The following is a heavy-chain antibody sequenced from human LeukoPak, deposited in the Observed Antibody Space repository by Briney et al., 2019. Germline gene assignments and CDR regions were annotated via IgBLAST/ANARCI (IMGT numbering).Heavy chain of an antibody. CDR2: IRYDGSNT. D-gene: IGHD2-15*01. Sequence: GGSLRLSCAASGFTFSSYGMHWVRQAPGKGLERVAFIRYDGSNTYYGDSVKGRFTISRDNSKNTLYLQMSSLRAEDTAVYYCAKERYCSGGNCYPDDSWGQGTLVTVSS. CDR3: AKERYCSGGNCYPDDS. CDR1: GFTFSSYG. J-gene: IGHJ4*02. V-gene: IGHV3-30*02.